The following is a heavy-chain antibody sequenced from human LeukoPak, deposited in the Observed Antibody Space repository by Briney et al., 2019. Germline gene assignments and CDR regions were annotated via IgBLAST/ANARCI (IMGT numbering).Heavy chain of an antibody. CDR2: IYYSGST. J-gene: IGHJ4*02. CDR3: ARFSRSSSWLTFGY. Sequence: PSETLSLTCTVSGGSISSYYWSWIRQPPGKGLEWIGYIYYSGSTDYNPSLKSRVTISVDTSKNQFSLKLSSVTAADTAVYYCARFSRSSSWLTFGYWGQGTLVTVSS. CDR1: GGSISSYY. V-gene: IGHV4-59*01. D-gene: IGHD6-13*01.